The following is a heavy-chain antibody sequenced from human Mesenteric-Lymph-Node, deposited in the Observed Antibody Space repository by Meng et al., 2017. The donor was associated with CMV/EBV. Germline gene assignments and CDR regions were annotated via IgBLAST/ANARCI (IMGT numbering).Heavy chain of an antibody. CDR1: GFTFTNAW. CDR2: IKSKIDGGTI. D-gene: IGHD4-17*01. Sequence: LSCVASGFTFTNAWMSWVRQTPGKGLEWVGHIKSKIDGGTIDYAAPVKGRFTISRDDSTNTVYLQMNSLKTEDTAVYYCSKSYGDSHWGQGTLVTVSS. V-gene: IGHV3-15*01. CDR3: SKSYGDSH. J-gene: IGHJ4*02.